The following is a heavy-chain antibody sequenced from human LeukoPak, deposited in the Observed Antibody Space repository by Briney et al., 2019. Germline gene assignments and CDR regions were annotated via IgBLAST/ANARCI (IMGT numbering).Heavy chain of an antibody. V-gene: IGHV4-39*01. D-gene: IGHD5-18*01. CDR2: IYSSGTT. CDR3: ARQPHSYGPDYYYYYMYL. Sequence: PSETLSLTCTVSGGSVHSYDHYWAWIRQPPGKGLEWMGTIYSSGTTSYNPSLKSRVTISVDTSSNHFYLNLISVTAADTALYYCARQPHSYGPDYYYYYMYLWGTGTTVTVSS. J-gene: IGHJ6*03. CDR1: GGSVHSYDHY.